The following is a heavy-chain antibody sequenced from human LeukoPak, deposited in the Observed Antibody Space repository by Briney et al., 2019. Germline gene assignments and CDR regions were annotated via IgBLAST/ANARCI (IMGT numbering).Heavy chain of an antibody. D-gene: IGHD6-19*01. CDR2: INPNSGGT. CDR3: ARRFAIAVAGAGY. CDR1: GYTFTSYY. Sequence: ASVKVSCKASGYTFTSYYIHWVRQAPGQGLEWMGWINPNSGGTNYAQKFQGRVTMTRDTSISTAYMELSRLRSDDTAVYYCARRFAIAVAGAGYWGQGTLVTVSS. V-gene: IGHV1-2*02. J-gene: IGHJ4*02.